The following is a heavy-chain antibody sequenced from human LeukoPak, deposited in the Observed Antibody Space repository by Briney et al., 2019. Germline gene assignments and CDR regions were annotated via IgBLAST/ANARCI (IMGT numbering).Heavy chain of an antibody. CDR1: GFTFSSYG. CDR2: IWYGGSNK. Sequence: GGSLRLSCAASGFTFSSYGMHWVRQAPGKGLEWVAVIWYGGSNKYYADSVKGRFTISRDNSKNTLYLQMNSLRAEDTAVYYCAKDSRFMAAASNWFDPWGQGTLVTVSS. J-gene: IGHJ5*02. CDR3: AKDSRFMAAASNWFDP. V-gene: IGHV3-30*02. D-gene: IGHD6-13*01.